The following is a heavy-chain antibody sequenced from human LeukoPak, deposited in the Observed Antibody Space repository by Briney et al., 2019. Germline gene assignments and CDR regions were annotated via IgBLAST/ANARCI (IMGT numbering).Heavy chain of an antibody. J-gene: IGHJ4*02. CDR1: GFPFSTYS. V-gene: IGHV3-48*01. CDR2: ITSTSDTI. D-gene: IGHD3-10*01. CDR3: ASGTYGSGSLFDY. Sequence: GGSLRLSCVTSGFPFSTYSMNWVRQAPGKGLEWLSYITSTSDTIYYADSVKGRFTISRDNAKNSLYLQMNSLRAEDTAVYYCASGTYGSGSLFDYWGQGTLVTVSS.